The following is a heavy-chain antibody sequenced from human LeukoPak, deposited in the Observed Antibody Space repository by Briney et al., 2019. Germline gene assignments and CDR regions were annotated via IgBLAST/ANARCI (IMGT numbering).Heavy chain of an antibody. D-gene: IGHD3-9*01. Sequence: ASVNVSCKASGYTFTSYYMHWVRQAPGQGLEWMGIINPSGGSTSYAQKFQGRVTMTRDTFTSTVYMELSSLRSEDTAVYYCARAHGRPGYYDILTGPPPYYHYYGMDVWGQGTTVTVS. CDR1: GYTFTSYY. V-gene: IGHV1-46*01. CDR3: ARAHGRPGYYDILTGPPPYYHYYGMDV. CDR2: INPSGGST. J-gene: IGHJ6*02.